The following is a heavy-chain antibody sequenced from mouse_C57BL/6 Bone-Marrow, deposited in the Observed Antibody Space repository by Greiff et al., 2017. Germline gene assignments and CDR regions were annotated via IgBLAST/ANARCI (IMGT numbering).Heavy chain of an antibody. J-gene: IGHJ4*01. CDR1: GYTFTSYW. D-gene: IGHD1-1*01. CDR3: ARSGIITTVVVNYAMDY. V-gene: IGHV1-64*01. Sequence: QVQLQQPGAELVKPGASVKLSCKASGYTFTSYWMHWVKQRPGQGLEWIGMIHPNSGSTNYNEKFKSKATLTVDKSSSTAYMQLSSLTSEDSAVYYCARSGIITTVVVNYAMDYWGQGTSVTVSS. CDR2: IHPNSGST.